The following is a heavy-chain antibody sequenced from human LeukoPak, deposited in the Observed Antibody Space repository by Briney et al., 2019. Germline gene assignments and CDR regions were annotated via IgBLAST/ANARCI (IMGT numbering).Heavy chain of an antibody. J-gene: IGHJ4*02. Sequence: SETLSLTCSVSGGSFSSDGYYWLWLRQHPGTGLEWIGYIYYSGSTYYNPSLKSRITISVDTSKNQFSLKLSSVTAADTAVYYCARGSWSSSIDYWGQGTLVTVSS. CDR3: ARGSWSSSIDY. CDR2: IYYSGST. CDR1: GGSFSSDGYY. D-gene: IGHD6-6*01. V-gene: IGHV4-30-4*08.